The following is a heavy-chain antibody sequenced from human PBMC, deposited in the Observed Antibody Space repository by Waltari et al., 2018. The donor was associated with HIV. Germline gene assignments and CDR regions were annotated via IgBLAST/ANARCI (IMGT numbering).Heavy chain of an antibody. V-gene: IGHV4-39*01. CDR1: GGSVFSSVSF. J-gene: IGHJ5*01. CDR3: ARLDCSGGTCSPFDP. D-gene: IGHD2-15*01. CDR2: PYYTENT. Sequence: QLQLQESGPGLVKPSETLSLTCTVSGGSVFSSVSFWGWIRQPPGRGLEWIGIPYYTENTYYNPSLQSRVSISVVLSKIQFSLKLGSVSASDTAVYYCARLDCSGGTCSPFDPWGQGTLVTVSS.